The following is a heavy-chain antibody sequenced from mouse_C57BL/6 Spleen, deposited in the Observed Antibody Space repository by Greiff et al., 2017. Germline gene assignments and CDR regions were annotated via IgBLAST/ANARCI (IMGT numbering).Heavy chain of an antibody. Sequence: EVQLQESGPELVKPGASVKIPCKASGYTFTDYNMDWVKQSHGKSLEWIGDINPNNGGTIYNQKFKGKATLTVDKSSSTAYMELRSLTSEDTAVYYCARSTMRGFAYWGQGTLVTVSA. CDR3: ARSTMRGFAY. CDR1: GYTFTDYN. CDR2: INPNNGGT. V-gene: IGHV1-18*01. J-gene: IGHJ3*01. D-gene: IGHD2-4*01.